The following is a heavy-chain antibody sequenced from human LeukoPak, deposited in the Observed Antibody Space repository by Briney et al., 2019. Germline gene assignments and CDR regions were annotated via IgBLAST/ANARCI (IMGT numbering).Heavy chain of an antibody. Sequence: TGGSLRLSCAASGFTFSTYWMSWVRQAPGRGLEWVVVISYEGSNKYYADSVKGRFTISRDNSKNTLFLQMNSLRAEDTAVYYCARPHRPWFGEPYYYMDVWGKGTTVTVSS. CDR3: ARPHRPWFGEPYYYMDV. D-gene: IGHD3-10*01. J-gene: IGHJ6*03. CDR2: ISYEGSNK. CDR1: GFTFSTYW. V-gene: IGHV3-30-3*01.